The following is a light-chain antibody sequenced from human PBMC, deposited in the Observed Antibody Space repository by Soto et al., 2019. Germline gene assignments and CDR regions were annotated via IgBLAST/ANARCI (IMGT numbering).Light chain of an antibody. Sequence: QSVLTQPASVSGSPGQSITISCTRSSTDFENYNLVSWYQHCPDKAPKLIIYEGTKRPSEISDRFSGSESDTTASLIISGRQPEDEDDYYCSSYAGSSARVVFGGGTKLTVL. CDR1: STDFENYNL. V-gene: IGLV2-23*01. CDR3: SSYAGSSARVV. CDR2: EGT. J-gene: IGLJ2*01.